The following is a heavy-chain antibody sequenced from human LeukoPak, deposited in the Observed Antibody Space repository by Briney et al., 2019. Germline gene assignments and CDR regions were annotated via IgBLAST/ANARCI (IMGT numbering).Heavy chain of an antibody. V-gene: IGHV3-21*01. CDR2: ISSSGVYI. CDR1: GFTFSTYT. J-gene: IGHJ4*02. D-gene: IGHD3-10*01. Sequence: PGGSLRLSCAASGFTFSTYTMYWVRQAPGKGLEWVSSISSSGVYIYYADSVKGRFTISRDNAKNSLYLQMNSLRAEDTAVYYCARVPVFGPESFSYLDHWGQGTLVTVSS. CDR3: ARVPVFGPESFSYLDH.